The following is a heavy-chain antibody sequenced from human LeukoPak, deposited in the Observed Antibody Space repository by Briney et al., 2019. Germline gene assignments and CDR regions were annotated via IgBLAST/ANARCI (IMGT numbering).Heavy chain of an antibody. J-gene: IGHJ4*02. D-gene: IGHD3-10*01. CDR2: ISAYNGNT. CDR1: VYTFTSYC. V-gene: IGHV1-18*01. CDR3: ARALYYYGSGSYYLSSQFDY. Sequence: ASVKVSCKASVYTFTSYCISWVRQAPGPGLECMGWISAYNGNTNYAQKLQGRVTMNTDTYTSTAYMELRSLRPDDTAVYYGARALYYYGSGSYYLSSQFDYWGQGTLVTVSS.